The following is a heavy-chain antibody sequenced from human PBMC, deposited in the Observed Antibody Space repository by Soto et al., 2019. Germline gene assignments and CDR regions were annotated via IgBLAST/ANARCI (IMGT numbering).Heavy chain of an antibody. D-gene: IGHD1-7*01. CDR3: ASSITGTTYGAFDI. CDR1: GGSFSGYY. Sequence: SETLSLTCAVYGGSFSGYYWSWIRQPPGKGLEWIGEINHSGRTIYNPSLKSRVTISVDKSKNQVSLKLSTVTAADTAVYYCASSITGTTYGAFDIWGQGTMVTVSS. CDR2: INHSGRT. J-gene: IGHJ3*02. V-gene: IGHV4-34*01.